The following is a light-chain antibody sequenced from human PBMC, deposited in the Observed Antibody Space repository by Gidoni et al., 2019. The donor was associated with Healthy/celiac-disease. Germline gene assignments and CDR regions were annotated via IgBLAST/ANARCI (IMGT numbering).Light chain of an antibody. CDR3: QQYNNWLGT. Sequence: EIVMTQSPATLSVSPGERATLSCRASQSVSSNLAWYQQKPGQAHRLLIYGASTRATGIPARFRGSGSGTEFTLTNSSLQSEDCAVYYCQQYNNWLGTFGQGTKVEIK. J-gene: IGKJ1*01. V-gene: IGKV3-15*01. CDR1: QSVSSN. CDR2: GAS.